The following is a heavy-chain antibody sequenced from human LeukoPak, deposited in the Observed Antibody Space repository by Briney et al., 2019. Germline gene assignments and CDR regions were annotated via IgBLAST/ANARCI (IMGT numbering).Heavy chain of an antibody. CDR3: TTIRPGY. CDR2: IKDGGTTT. Sequence: QAGGSLRLSCAASGFTFSSYWIHWVRQVPGKGLVWVSRIKDGGTTTDYADSVKGRFTISGDDAKNTLYLQMNSLRAEDTAVYYCTTIRPGYWGQGTLVTVSP. CDR1: GFTFSSYW. V-gene: IGHV3-74*01. D-gene: IGHD5-12*01. J-gene: IGHJ4*02.